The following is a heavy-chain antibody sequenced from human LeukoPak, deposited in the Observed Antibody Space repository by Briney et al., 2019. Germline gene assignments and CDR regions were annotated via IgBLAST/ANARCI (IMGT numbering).Heavy chain of an antibody. CDR2: INPSGGST. J-gene: IGHJ3*02. CDR1: GYTFTGYY. V-gene: IGHV1-46*01. Sequence: ASVKVSCKASGYTFTGYYMHWVRQAPGQGLEWMGIINPSGGSTSYAQKFQGRVTMTRDTSTSTVYMELSSLRSEDTAVYYCARDKKAPYYYDSSGYYRSPRAFDIWGQGTMVTVSS. D-gene: IGHD3-22*01. CDR3: ARDKKAPYYYDSSGYYRSPRAFDI.